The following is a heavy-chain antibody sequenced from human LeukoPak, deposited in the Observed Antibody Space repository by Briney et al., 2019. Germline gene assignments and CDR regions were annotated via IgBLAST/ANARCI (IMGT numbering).Heavy chain of an antibody. CDR3: ARGPELGYYYDSSGFSYYGMDV. CDR1: GGSISSYY. CDR2: IYYSGST. D-gene: IGHD3-22*01. J-gene: IGHJ6*02. V-gene: IGHV4-59*01. Sequence: PSETLSLTCTVSGGSISSYYWSWIRQPPGKGLEWIGYIYYSGSTNYNPSLKSRVTISVDTSKNQFSLKLSSVTAADTAVYYCARGPELGYYYDSSGFSYYGMDVWGQGTTVTVSS.